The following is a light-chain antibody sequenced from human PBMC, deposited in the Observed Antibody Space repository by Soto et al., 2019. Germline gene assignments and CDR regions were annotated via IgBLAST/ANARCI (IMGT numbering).Light chain of an antibody. CDR3: QQFSSYPFT. CDR1: QGISSY. V-gene: IGKV1-9*01. J-gene: IGKJ3*01. CDR2: AAS. Sequence: IQLTQSPSSLSASVGDRVTITCRASQGISSYLAWYQQKPGKAPKLLIYAASTLEIGVPSRFSGSGSGTDFTLTISSLQPEDFATYYCQQFSSYPFTFGPGAKVDIK.